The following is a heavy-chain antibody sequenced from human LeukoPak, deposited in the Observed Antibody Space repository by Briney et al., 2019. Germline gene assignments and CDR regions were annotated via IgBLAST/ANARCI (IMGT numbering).Heavy chain of an antibody. Sequence: PGGSLRLSCAAPGFTLISYAMSSVRHTPGKGLGWVSAISGSGGSTYYTVPVQGRFTISRDNSKNTLYLQMNSLRAEDTAVDYCSKESIAVAGRGYYYYGMDVWGQGTTATVSS. D-gene: IGHD6-19*01. CDR2: ISGSGGST. J-gene: IGHJ6*02. CDR3: SKESIAVAGRGYYYYGMDV. CDR1: GFTLISYA. V-gene: IGHV3-23*01.